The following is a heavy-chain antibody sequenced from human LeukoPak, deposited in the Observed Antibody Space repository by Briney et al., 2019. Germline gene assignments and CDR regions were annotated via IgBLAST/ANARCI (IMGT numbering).Heavy chain of an antibody. CDR3: AVRPSSGYYQFYAFDI. Sequence: SSVNVSCKASRYIFTGYYMHWVRQAPGQGLEWMGWINPNRGGTNYARKFQGRVTMTRDTSISTAYMELSRLTADDTAVYYCAVRPSSGYYQFYAFDIWGQGTMVTVSA. CDR1: RYIFTGYY. D-gene: IGHD3-22*01. J-gene: IGHJ3*02. V-gene: IGHV1-2*02. CDR2: INPNRGGT.